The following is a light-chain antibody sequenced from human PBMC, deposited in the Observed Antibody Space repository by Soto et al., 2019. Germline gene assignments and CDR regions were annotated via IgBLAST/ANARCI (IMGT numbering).Light chain of an antibody. CDR3: TSFGGSRV. CDR2: EVN. Sequence: QSVLTQPPSASGSPGQSVTISCTGTSSDVGGNNYVSWYQQHPGKAPKLMIYEVNKRPSVVPDRFSGSKSGNTASLTVSGLQADDEADYYCTSFGGSRVFGGGTKLTVL. J-gene: IGLJ3*02. V-gene: IGLV2-8*01. CDR1: SSDVGGNNY.